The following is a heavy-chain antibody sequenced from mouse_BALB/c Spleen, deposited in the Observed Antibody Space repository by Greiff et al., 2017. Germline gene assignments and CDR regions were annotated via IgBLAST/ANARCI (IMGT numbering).Heavy chain of an antibody. Sequence: EVHLVESGGGLVQPGGSRKLSCAASGFTFSSFGMHWVRQAPEKGLEWVAYMSSGSSTIYYADTVKGRFTISRDNPKNTLFLQMTSLRSEDTAMYYCARGDYYGSSPDYWGQGTTLTVSS. CDR2: MSSGSSTI. V-gene: IGHV5-17*02. CDR3: ARGDYYGSSPDY. J-gene: IGHJ2*01. CDR1: GFTFSSFG. D-gene: IGHD1-1*01.